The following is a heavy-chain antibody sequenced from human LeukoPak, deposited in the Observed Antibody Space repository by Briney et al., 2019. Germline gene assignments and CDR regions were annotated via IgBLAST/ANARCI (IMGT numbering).Heavy chain of an antibody. J-gene: IGHJ4*02. Sequence: GATVNVSCRASGYTFTGYYMHWVRQAPGQGLDWMGRINPNSGGTNYAQKFQDRVTMTRDTSISTAYMELSRLRSDYTAVYYCARVWDFGSGNYPSDYWGQGTLVTVSS. V-gene: IGHV1-2*06. CDR3: ARVWDFGSGNYPSDY. CDR2: INPNSGGT. D-gene: IGHD3-10*01. CDR1: GYTFTGYY.